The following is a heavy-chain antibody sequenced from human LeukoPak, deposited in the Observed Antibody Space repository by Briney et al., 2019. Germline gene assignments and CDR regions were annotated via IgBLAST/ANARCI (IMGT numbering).Heavy chain of an antibody. V-gene: IGHV4-59*01. J-gene: IGHJ4*02. CDR2: IFYSGST. CDR1: GGSISSYY. Sequence: SETLSLTCTVSGGSISSYYWSWIRQPPGKGLEWIGYIFYSGSTNYNPSLQSRVTVSVETSKNQFSLKLSSVTAADTAVYYCARGVLVGATGYYYDYWGQGALVTVSS. CDR3: ARGVLVGATGYYYDY. D-gene: IGHD1-26*01.